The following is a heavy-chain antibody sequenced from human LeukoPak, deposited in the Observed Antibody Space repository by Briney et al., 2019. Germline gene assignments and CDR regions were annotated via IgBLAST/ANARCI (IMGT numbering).Heavy chain of an antibody. V-gene: IGHV3-49*03. CDR3: TRGLAQLELDGFDY. CDR2: IRSKAYGGTT. D-gene: IGHD1-1*01. Sequence: GRSLRLSCTASGFTFGDYAMSWFRQAPGKGLKWVGFIRSKAYGGTTEYAASVKGRFTISRDDSKSIAYLQMNSLKTEDTAVYYCTRGLAQLELDGFDYWGQGTLVTVSS. CDR1: GFTFGDYA. J-gene: IGHJ4*02.